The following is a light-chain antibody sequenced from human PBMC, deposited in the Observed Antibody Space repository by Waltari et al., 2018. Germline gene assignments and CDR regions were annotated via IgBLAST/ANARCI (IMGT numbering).Light chain of an antibody. CDR2: DAT. J-gene: IGKJ2*01. Sequence: DIQMTQSPSSLSASVGDRVIITCRASQSIGVWLARYQQKPGTAPNLLIHDATDLESGVPSRFSGSGSGTEFTLTINRLQPDDFATYYCQQYYSIPYTFGQGTKLEIK. V-gene: IGKV1-5*01. CDR3: QQYYSIPYT. CDR1: QSIGVW.